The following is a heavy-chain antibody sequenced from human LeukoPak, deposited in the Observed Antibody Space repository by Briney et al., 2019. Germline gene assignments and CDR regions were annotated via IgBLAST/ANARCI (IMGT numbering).Heavy chain of an antibody. CDR2: IYYGGST. CDR1: GGSISSYY. J-gene: IGHJ3*02. D-gene: IGHD1/OR15-1a*01. V-gene: IGHV4-59*01. Sequence: PSETLSLTCTVSGGSISSYYWSWLRQPPGKGLEWIGYIYYGGSTNYNPSLKSRVTISVDTSKNQFSLKLSSVTAADTAVYYCARGRTETGAFDIWGQGTMVTVSS. CDR3: ARGRTETGAFDI.